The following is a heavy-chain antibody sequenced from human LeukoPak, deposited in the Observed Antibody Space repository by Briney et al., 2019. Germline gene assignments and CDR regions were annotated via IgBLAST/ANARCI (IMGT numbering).Heavy chain of an antibody. V-gene: IGHV4-4*07. D-gene: IGHD2-2*03. CDR2: IYTSGST. Sequence: SETLSLTCTVSGGSISSYYWSWIRQPAGKGLEWIGRIYTSGSTNYNPSLKSRVTMSVDTSKNQFSLKLSSVTAADTAVYYCAKLTRFLDIVVVPAYYYYYMDVWGKGTTVTVS. CDR3: AKLTRFLDIVVVPAYYYYYMDV. CDR1: GGSISSYY. J-gene: IGHJ6*03.